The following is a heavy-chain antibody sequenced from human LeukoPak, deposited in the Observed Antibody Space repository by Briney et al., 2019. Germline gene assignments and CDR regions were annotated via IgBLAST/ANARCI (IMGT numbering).Heavy chain of an antibody. CDR1: GFISSSYS. D-gene: IGHD6-13*01. CDR2: ITGSGGNT. J-gene: IGHJ6*02. CDR3: AKAASSSWPSYYYGMDV. V-gene: IGHV3-23*01. Sequence: GGSLRLSCAASGFISSSYSMSWVRQAPGQGLEWVSVITGSGGNTYYADSVKGRFTISKDNSKNTVYLQMSSLRVDDTAVYYCAKAASSSWPSYYYGMDVWGQGTTVTVSS.